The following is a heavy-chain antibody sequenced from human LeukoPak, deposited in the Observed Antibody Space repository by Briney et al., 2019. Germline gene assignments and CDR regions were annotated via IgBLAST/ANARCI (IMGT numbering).Heavy chain of an antibody. CDR2: IHQSGNA. D-gene: IGHD6-19*01. CDR1: GGSISSYY. Sequence: SETLSLTCTVSGGSISSYYWSWIRQPPGKGLEWAGFIHQSGNANFNSSLKSRVTMSVDTSKNQFSLKLSSVTAADTAVYYCARRHSSNWATLEYWGQGTLVTVSS. V-gene: IGHV4-59*08. CDR3: ARRHSSNWATLEY. J-gene: IGHJ4*02.